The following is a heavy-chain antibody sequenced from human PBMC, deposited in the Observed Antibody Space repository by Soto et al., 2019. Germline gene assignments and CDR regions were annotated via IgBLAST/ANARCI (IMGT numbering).Heavy chain of an antibody. CDR1: GYSFTSYW. D-gene: IGHD5-18*01. J-gene: IGHJ6*02. CDR2: IYPGDSDT. V-gene: IGHV5-51*01. CDR3: ASNTAMVNKTYYYYGMDV. Sequence: GESLKISCKGSGYSFTSYWIGWVRQMPGKGLEWMGIIYPGDSDTRYSPSFQGQVTISADKSISTAYLQWSSLKASDTAMYYCASNTAMVNKTYYYYGMDVWGQGTTVTVSS.